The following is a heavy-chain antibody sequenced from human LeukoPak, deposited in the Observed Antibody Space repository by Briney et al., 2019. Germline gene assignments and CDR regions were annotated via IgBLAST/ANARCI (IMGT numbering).Heavy chain of an antibody. J-gene: IGHJ5*02. D-gene: IGHD3-10*01. CDR1: GNTFGTYW. V-gene: IGHV5-51*01. Sequence: GESLKISCKDVGNTFGTYWVGCVRQMPGKGLEYMGIIFPRTSEVRYGPAFQGQVTISADKSLSTAHLQWTGLKASDTAMYYCARHTGRPQAGWFDPWGQGTLVTVSA. CDR2: IFPRTSEV. CDR3: ARHTGRPQAGWFDP.